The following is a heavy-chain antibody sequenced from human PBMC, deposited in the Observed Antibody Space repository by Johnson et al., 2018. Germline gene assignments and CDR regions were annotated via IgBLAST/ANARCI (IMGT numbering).Heavy chain of an antibody. D-gene: IGHD4-17*01. V-gene: IGHV3-30*18. CDR2: LSYEESDT. J-gene: IGHJ5*02. CDR1: GFAFSNYG. Sequence: QVQLVQSGGGVVQPGRSLRLSCAASGFAFSNYGMHWVRQAPGKGLEWVAILSYEESDTYYADSVKGRFTTSRDNSKNTLFLQMNSQRAEDTAMYYCAKDPSTDVLGWFDPWGQGTLVTVSS. CDR3: AKDPSTDVLGWFDP.